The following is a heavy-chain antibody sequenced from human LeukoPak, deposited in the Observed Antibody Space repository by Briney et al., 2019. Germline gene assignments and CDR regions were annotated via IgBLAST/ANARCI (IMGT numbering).Heavy chain of an antibody. Sequence: GGSLRLSCAASGFTFSSYWMSWVRQAPGKGLEWVAVISYDGSNEYYTDSVKGRFTISRDNSKNTVYLQINSLRADDTAVYFCAKDPLRYQLLAGIDYWGQGTLVTVSS. CDR2: ISYDGSNE. CDR3: AKDPLRYQLLAGIDY. V-gene: IGHV3-30*18. CDR1: GFTFSSYW. D-gene: IGHD2-2*01. J-gene: IGHJ4*02.